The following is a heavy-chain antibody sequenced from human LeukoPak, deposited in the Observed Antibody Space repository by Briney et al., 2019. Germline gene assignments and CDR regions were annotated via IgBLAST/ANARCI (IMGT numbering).Heavy chain of an antibody. Sequence: SETLSLTCTVSGGSISSYYWSWIRQPPGKGLEWIGYIYYSGSTNYNPSLKSRVTISVDTSKNQCSLKLSSVTAADTAVYYCARERGDTAMVYFDYWGQGTLVTVSS. CDR2: IYYSGST. D-gene: IGHD5-18*01. J-gene: IGHJ4*02. V-gene: IGHV4-59*01. CDR1: GGSISSYY. CDR3: ARERGDTAMVYFDY.